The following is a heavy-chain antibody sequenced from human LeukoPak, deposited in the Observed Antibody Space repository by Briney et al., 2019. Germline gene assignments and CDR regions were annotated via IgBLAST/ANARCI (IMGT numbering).Heavy chain of an antibody. J-gene: IGHJ6*03. Sequence: GASVKVSCKASGYTFTGYYMHWVRQAPGQGLEWMGWINPNSGGTNYAQKFQGRVTMTRDTSISTAYMELSRLRSDDTAVYYCATASEVRFLGWLLTPERYYYMDVWGKGTTVTVSS. V-gene: IGHV1-2*02. D-gene: IGHD3-3*01. CDR3: ATASEVRFLGWLLTPERYYYMDV. CDR1: GYTFTGYY. CDR2: INPNSGGT.